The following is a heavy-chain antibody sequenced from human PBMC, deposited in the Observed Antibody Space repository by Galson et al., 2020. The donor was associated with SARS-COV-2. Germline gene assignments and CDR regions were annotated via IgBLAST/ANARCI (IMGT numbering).Heavy chain of an antibody. CDR3: ARDSQGGNDYHDLLF. Sequence: ASVKVSCKASGYTFTSYYIHWVRQAPGQGLEWLGIINPSGGGPTYAQKFQGRVTMTRDTSTSTVYMELSSLRSEDTAGYYCARDSQGGNDYHDLLFWGQGSLVTVSS. CDR1: GYTFTSYY. J-gene: IGHJ4*02. D-gene: IGHD4-17*01. CDR2: INPSGGGP. V-gene: IGHV1-46*01.